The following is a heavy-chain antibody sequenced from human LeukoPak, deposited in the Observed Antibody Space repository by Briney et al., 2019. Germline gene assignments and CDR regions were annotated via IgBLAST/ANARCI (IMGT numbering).Heavy chain of an antibody. D-gene: IGHD3-9*01. CDR3: ARGDILTGYYKPPPGY. CDR1: GGSISSGDYY. J-gene: IGHJ4*02. Sequence: SETLSLTCTVSGGSISSGDYYWSWIRQPPGKGLEWIGYIYYSGSTYYNPSFKSRVTISVDTSKNQFSLKLSSVTAADTAVYYCARGDILTGYYKPPPGYWGQGTLVTVSS. V-gene: IGHV4-30-4*01. CDR2: IYYSGST.